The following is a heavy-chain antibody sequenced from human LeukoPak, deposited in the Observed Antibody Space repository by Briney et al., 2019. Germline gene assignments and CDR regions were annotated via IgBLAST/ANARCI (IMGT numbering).Heavy chain of an antibody. Sequence: PGGSLRLSCAASGFTFHDYAMHWVRPAPGKGLEWVSLISGDGGNTYYADSVKGRFTISRDNSKNSLYLQMNSLRTEDTAFYFCAKASSGSSSRPIDYWGQGTLVTVSS. V-gene: IGHV3-43*02. CDR2: ISGDGGNT. J-gene: IGHJ4*02. CDR3: AKASSGSSSRPIDY. CDR1: GFTFHDYA. D-gene: IGHD3-10*01.